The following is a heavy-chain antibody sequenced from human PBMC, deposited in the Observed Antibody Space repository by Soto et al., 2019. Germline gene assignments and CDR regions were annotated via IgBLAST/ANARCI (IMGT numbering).Heavy chain of an antibody. J-gene: IGHJ4*02. CDR1: GLTLSNAW. V-gene: IGHV3-15*01. CDR3: TTDGATVTPFDY. D-gene: IGHD4-17*01. CDR2: IKSKTDGGTT. Sequence: GGSLRLSCAASGLTLSNAWMSWVRQASGKGLEWVGRIKSKTDGGTTDYAAPVKGRFTISRDDSKNTLYLQMNSLKTEDTAVYYCTTDGATVTPFDYWGQGTLVTVSS.